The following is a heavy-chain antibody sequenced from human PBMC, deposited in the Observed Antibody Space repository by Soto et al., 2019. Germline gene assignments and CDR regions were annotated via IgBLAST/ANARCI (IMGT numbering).Heavy chain of an antibody. CDR3: ARPTGYYYGMDV. V-gene: IGHV1-18*01. Sequence: QVQLVQSGAEVKKPGASVKVSCKASGYTFTSYGISWVRQAPGQGLEWMGWISAYNGNTNYAQKRQGRGTMTTATSTSTAYMDLRSLRSDDTSVYYCARPTGYYYGMDVWGQGTTVTVSS. CDR1: GYTFTSYG. CDR2: ISAYNGNT. J-gene: IGHJ6*02.